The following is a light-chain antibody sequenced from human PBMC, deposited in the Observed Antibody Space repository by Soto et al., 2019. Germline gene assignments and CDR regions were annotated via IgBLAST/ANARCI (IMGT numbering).Light chain of an antibody. J-gene: IGKJ1*01. V-gene: IGKV3-20*01. CDR3: QQFGGSPRT. Sequence: EIVLTQSPGTLSLSPGERATLSCRASQSVSSSYLAWYQQKPGQAPRLLIYGASIRATGIPDRFSGSGSGTDFTLPISRLEPEDAAVYYCQQFGGSPRTFGQGTRVEIK. CDR2: GAS. CDR1: QSVSSSY.